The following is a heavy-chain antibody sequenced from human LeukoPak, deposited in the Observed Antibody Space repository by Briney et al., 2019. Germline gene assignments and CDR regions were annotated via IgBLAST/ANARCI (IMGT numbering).Heavy chain of an antibody. V-gene: IGHV4-59*01. CDR3: ATGGSSGLLLFDY. CDR1: GGSISSYY. J-gene: IGHJ4*02. CDR2: IYYSGST. Sequence: PSETLSLTCTVSGGSISSYYWSWIRQPPGKGLEWIGYIYYSGSTNYNPSLKSRVTISVDTSKNQFSLKLSSVTAADTAVYYCATGGSSGLLLFDYWGQGTLVTVSS. D-gene: IGHD3-22*01.